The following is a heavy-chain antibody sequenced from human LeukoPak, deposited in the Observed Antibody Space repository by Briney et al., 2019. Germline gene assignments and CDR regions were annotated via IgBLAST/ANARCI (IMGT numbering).Heavy chain of an antibody. CDR1: GFTFSSYG. V-gene: IGHV3-33*01. J-gene: IGHJ6*02. D-gene: IGHD6-13*01. CDR3: ARARIAAADYYYYGMDV. CDR2: IWYDGSNK. Sequence: GRSQRLSCAASGFTFSSYGMHWVRQAPGKGLEWVAVIWYDGSNKYYADSVKGRFTISRDNSKNTLYLQMNSLRAEDTAVYYCARARIAAADYYYYGMDVWGQGTTVTVSS.